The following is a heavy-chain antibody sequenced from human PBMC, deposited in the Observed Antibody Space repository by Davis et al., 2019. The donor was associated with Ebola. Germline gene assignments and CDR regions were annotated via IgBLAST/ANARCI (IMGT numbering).Heavy chain of an antibody. CDR2: IFFDGSET. CDR3: ARGGAVAPD. V-gene: IGHV3-33*08. J-gene: IGHJ4*02. Sequence: GESLKISCEASGFTFSRYGMHWVRQAPGKGPEWLTYIFFDGSETFYADSVKGRFTISRDNAKNTLYLQMNSLRVEDTAVYFCARGGAVAPDWGQGTLVTVSS. CDR1: GFTFSRYG. D-gene: IGHD4-23*01.